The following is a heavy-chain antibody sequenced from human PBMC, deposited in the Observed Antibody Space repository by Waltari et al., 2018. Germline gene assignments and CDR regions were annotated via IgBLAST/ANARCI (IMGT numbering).Heavy chain of an antibody. CDR3: ARVIAAAGGYFDY. V-gene: IGHV4-34*01. CDR2: INPSGST. D-gene: IGHD6-13*01. J-gene: IGHJ4*02. CDR1: GGSFSGYY. Sequence: QVQLQQWGAGLLKPSETLSLTCAVYGGSFSGYYWSWIRQPPGKGLEWIGEINPSGSTNYNPSRKSRVTISVGTSKNQFSLKLSSVTAADTAVYYCARVIAAAGGYFDYWGQGTLVTVSS.